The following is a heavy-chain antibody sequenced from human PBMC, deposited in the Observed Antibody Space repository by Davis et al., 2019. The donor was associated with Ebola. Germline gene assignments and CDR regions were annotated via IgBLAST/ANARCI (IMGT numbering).Heavy chain of an antibody. Sequence: ASVKVSCKASAYTFTSYAMHWVRQAPGQRLEWMGWINAGNGNTKYSQKFQGRVTITRDTSTSTAYMELRSLRSDDTAVYYCARAITRIVAESWFDPWGQGTLVTVSS. CDR2: INAGNGNT. V-gene: IGHV1-3*01. D-gene: IGHD3-22*01. J-gene: IGHJ5*02. CDR3: ARAITRIVAESWFDP. CDR1: AYTFTSYA.